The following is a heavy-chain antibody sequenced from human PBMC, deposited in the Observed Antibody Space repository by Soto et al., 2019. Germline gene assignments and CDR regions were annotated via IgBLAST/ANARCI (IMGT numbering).Heavy chain of an antibody. CDR1: GYTFSRHA. J-gene: IGHJ3*02. V-gene: IGHV1-69*01. Sequence: VQLVQSGADMKNPGSSVRVSCKASGYTFSRHAFSWVRQAPGQGPEWVGGIVPMYDTPVYAQKFQGRVTITADESTTTVFMELSSLRSEDTAVYFCARERGDRPVSWSDAFEIWGRGTVVTVS. CDR3: ARERGDRPVSWSDAFEI. CDR2: IVPMYDTP. D-gene: IGHD2-21*01.